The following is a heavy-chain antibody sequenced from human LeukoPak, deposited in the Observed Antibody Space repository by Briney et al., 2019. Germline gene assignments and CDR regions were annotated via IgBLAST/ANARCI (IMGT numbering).Heavy chain of an antibody. CDR3: EREQRIGRNYYDRSGTQYFDD. Sequence: PGGSLRLSCAASGFSFSDYYMSWIRQAPGKGLEWVSYITRSSSYTNYADSVKGRFTISRDNAKNSLYLQMNSLRAEDTAVYYCEREQRIGRNYYDRSGTQYFDDWGQGTLVTVSP. CDR2: ITRSSSYT. V-gene: IGHV3-11*06. CDR1: GFSFSDYY. D-gene: IGHD3-22*01. J-gene: IGHJ4*02.